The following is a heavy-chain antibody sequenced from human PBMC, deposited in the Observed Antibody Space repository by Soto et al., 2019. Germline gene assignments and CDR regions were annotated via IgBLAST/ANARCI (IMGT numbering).Heavy chain of an antibody. Sequence: SETLSLTCTVSGGSISSSSYYWGWIRQPPEKGLEWIGSIYYSGSTYYNPSLKSRVTISVDTSKNQFSLKLSSVTAADTAVYYCASLINYYDSSGYPRRDPWGQGTLVTVSS. D-gene: IGHD3-22*01. J-gene: IGHJ5*02. CDR3: ASLINYYDSSGYPRRDP. CDR2: IYYSGST. CDR1: GGSISSSSYY. V-gene: IGHV4-39*01.